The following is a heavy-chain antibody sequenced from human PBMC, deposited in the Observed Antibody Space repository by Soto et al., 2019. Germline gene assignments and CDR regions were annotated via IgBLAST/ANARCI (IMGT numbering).Heavy chain of an antibody. J-gene: IGHJ6*02. Sequence: SETLSLTCTVSGGSISSYYWSWIRQPPGKGLEWIGYIYYSGSTNYNPSLKSRVTISVDTSKNQFSLKLSSVTAADTAVYYCARGSWYDILTGRPYYYYYYGMDVWGQGTTVTVSS. CDR1: GGSISSYY. D-gene: IGHD3-9*01. V-gene: IGHV4-59*01. CDR2: IYYSGST. CDR3: ARGSWYDILTGRPYYYYYYGMDV.